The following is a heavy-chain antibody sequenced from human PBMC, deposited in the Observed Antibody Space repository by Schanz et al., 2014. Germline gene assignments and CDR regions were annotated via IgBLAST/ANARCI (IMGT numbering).Heavy chain of an antibody. CDR2: INQDGSEK. V-gene: IGHV3-7*01. CDR1: GFTFSSYC. J-gene: IGHJ4*02. D-gene: IGHD6-6*01. CDR3: VPMSIAAQ. Sequence: VQLVESGGGVVQPGRSLRLSCAASGFTFSSYCINWVRQAPGKGLEWVANINQDGSEKYYVDSVKGRFTISRDNSKNTLYLQMNSLRAEDTAVYYCVPMSIAAQWGQGTLVTVSS.